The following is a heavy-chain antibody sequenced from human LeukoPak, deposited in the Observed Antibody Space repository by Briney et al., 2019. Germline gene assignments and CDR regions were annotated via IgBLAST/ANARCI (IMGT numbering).Heavy chain of an antibody. D-gene: IGHD1-1*01. CDR1: GYTFTSYA. V-gene: IGHV7-4-1*02. CDR3: ARDLRGVNWNDASQDY. Sequence: ASVKVSCRASGYTFTSYAMNWVRQAPGQGLEWMGWINTNTGNPTYAQGFTGRFVFSLDTSVSTAYLQISSLKAEDTAVYYCARDLRGVNWNDASQDYWGQGTPVTVSS. CDR2: INTNTGNP. J-gene: IGHJ4*02.